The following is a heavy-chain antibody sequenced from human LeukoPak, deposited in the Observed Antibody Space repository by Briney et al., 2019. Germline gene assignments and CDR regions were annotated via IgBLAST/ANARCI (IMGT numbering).Heavy chain of an antibody. CDR2: INPSGGST. CDR1: GYTFTSYY. Sequence: GASVKVSRKASGYTFTSYYMHWVRQAPGQGLEWMGIINPSGGSTSYAQKFQGRVTMTRDTSTSTVYMELSSLRSEDTAVYYCARLNYGDYLIDYWGQGTLVTVSS. D-gene: IGHD4-17*01. V-gene: IGHV1-46*01. J-gene: IGHJ4*02. CDR3: ARLNYGDYLIDY.